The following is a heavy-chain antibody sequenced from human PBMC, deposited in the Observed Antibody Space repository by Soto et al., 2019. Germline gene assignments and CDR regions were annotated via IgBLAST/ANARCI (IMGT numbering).Heavy chain of an antibody. CDR2: IN. J-gene: IGHJ5*02. CDR3: ARVPGP. CDR1: GGSFSGYY. V-gene: IGHV4-34*01. Sequence: SETLSLTCAVYGGSFSGYYWSWIRQPPGKGLEWIGEINHYNPSLKSRVTISVDRSKNQFSLKLNSVTAADTAVYYCARVPGPWGQGTLVTVSS.